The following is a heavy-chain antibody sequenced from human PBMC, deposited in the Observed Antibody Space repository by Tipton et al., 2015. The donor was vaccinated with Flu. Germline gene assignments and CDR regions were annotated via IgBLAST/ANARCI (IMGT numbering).Heavy chain of an antibody. Sequence: SLRLSCAASGFSFSTYAINWVRQAPGKGLEWVSGISGSGGSTFYADSVRGRFTISRDNSKNTLYLQMSRLRAEDTAVYYCAKGNSGRYNWFFDLWGRGTLVTVSS. CDR3: AKGNSGRYNWFFDL. D-gene: IGHD6-19*01. CDR1: GFSFSTYA. V-gene: IGHV3-23*01. J-gene: IGHJ2*01. CDR2: ISGSGGST.